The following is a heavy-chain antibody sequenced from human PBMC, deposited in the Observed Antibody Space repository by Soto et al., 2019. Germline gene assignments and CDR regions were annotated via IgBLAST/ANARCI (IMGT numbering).Heavy chain of an antibody. CDR2: KYWDDDR. CDR3: ARSASDRTDYKRVAWDFDF. D-gene: IGHD3-10*01. CDR1: GFSLTTDRVA. J-gene: IGHJ2*01. Sequence: QITLKESGPTLVKPTQTLTLTCSFSGFSLTTDRVAVAWIRQPPGKALEFLGLKYWDDDRRYRPSLKTRLSIPKDASKHQVVLKMTNMAPADTATYFCARSASDRTDYKRVAWDFDFWGPGTLVTVSS. V-gene: IGHV2-5*02.